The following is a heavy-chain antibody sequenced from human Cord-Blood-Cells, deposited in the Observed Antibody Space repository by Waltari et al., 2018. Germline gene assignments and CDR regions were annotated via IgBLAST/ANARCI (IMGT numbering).Heavy chain of an antibody. CDR2: ITTNTGNP. V-gene: IGHV7-4-1*02. J-gene: IGHJ6*02. CDR3: AIRGATVTTNSYGMDV. D-gene: IGHD4-17*01. CDR1: GYTFTNYA. Sequence: QVQLVQSVSEFKKPGASVKVSCKASGYTFTNYAMNWVRQAPGQGLERMGWITTNTGNPTYAQGFKGRFVFSLDTSVSAAYLQISSLKAEDAAVYYCAIRGATVTTNSYGMDVWGQGTTVTVSS.